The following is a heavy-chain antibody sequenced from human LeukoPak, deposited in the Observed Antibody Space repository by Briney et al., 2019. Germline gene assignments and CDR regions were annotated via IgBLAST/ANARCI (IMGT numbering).Heavy chain of an antibody. V-gene: IGHV3-23*01. J-gene: IGHJ4*02. CDR3: VKEGGS. CDR1: EFTFNRYD. D-gene: IGHD2-15*01. CDR2: IGGSDAST. Sequence: GGSLRLSCAASEFTFNRYDMSWVRQAPGKGLEWVSAIGGSDASTYYADSVKGRFTISRDNSKNTLYLQMNNLGVEDTATYYCVKEGGSWGQGTLVIVSS.